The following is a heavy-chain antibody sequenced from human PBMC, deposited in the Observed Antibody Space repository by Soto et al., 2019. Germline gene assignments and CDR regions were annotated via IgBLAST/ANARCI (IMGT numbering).Heavy chain of an antibody. CDR2: FGPIFGTA. V-gene: IGHV1-69*06. CDR1: GGIFSSHA. D-gene: IGHD2-15*01. J-gene: IGHJ6*02. CDR3: ASDIVLVGAVPDDYYYGMDV. Sequence: PVKVSCKASGGIFSSHAITWVRQAPGQGPEWMGGFGPIFGTANYAQQFQGRVTIAADKSTSRAYLERSSLTSEDTDVYYCASDIVLVGAVPDDYYYGMDVWGQGTTAKVSS.